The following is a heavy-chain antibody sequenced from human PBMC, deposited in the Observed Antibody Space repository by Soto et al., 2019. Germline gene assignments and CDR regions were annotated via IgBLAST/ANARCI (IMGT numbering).Heavy chain of an antibody. CDR2: ISGTVGNT. V-gene: IGHV3-23*01. J-gene: IGHJ4*02. CDR3: AKGTMGAPFYYFDY. D-gene: IGHD1-26*01. Sequence: PGGSLRLSCVASGFTFNNSAMSWVRQAPGKGLQWVSSISGTVGNTYYTESVKGRFTISRDTSKNTVYLQMNSLRAEDTAIYYCAKGTMGAPFYYFDYWGQGTLVTVSS. CDR1: GFTFNNSA.